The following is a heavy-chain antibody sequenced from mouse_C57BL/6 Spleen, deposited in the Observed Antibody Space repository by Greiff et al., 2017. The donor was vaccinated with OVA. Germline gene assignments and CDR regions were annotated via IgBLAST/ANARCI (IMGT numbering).Heavy chain of an antibody. CDR3: ARGGTGTDWYFDV. J-gene: IGHJ1*03. Sequence: EVHLVESEGGLVQPGSSMKLSCTASGFTFSDYYMAWVRQVPEKGLEWVANINYDGSSTYYLDSLKSRFIISRDNAKNILYLQMSSLKSEDTATYYCARGGTGTDWYFDVWGTGTTVTVSS. CDR2: INYDGSST. V-gene: IGHV5-16*01. CDR1: GFTFSDYY. D-gene: IGHD4-1*01.